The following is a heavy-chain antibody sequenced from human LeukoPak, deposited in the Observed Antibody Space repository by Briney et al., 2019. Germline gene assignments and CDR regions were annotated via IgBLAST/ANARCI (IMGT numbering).Heavy chain of an antibody. D-gene: IGHD2-21*02. V-gene: IGHV4-39*07. CDR2: IFYSGST. CDR3: AGAIVVVTATNSDYYYYYYMDV. CDR1: SGSISTSNYY. J-gene: IGHJ6*03. Sequence: PSETLSLTCTVSSGSISTSNYYWGWVRQPPGKALEWIGNIFYSGSTNYNPSLKSRVTISVDTSKNQFSLKLSSVTAADTAVYYCAGAIVVVTATNSDYYYYYYMDVWGKGTTVTVSS.